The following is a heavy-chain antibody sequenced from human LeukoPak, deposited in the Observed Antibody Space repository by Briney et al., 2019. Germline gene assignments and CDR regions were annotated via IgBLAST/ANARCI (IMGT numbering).Heavy chain of an antibody. CDR1: GGTFSSYT. CDR2: IIPFFGTA. D-gene: IGHD3-3*01. J-gene: IGHJ3*01. V-gene: IGHV1-69*13. CDR3: ATSGRNVWSGYKDAFDV. Sequence: SVKVSCKASGGTFSSYTFSWVRQAPGQGLEWMGGIIPFFGTANYAQKFQGRVTITADESTSTVNMELSGLRSEATAIYYCATSGRNVWSGYKDAFDVWGQGTMVTVSS.